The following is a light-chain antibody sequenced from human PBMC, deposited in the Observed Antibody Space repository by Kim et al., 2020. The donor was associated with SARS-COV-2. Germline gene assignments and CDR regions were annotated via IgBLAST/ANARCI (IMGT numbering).Light chain of an antibody. CDR1: QSLSGW. Sequence: DIQMTQSPSTRSASVGDRVVITCRASQSLSGWLAWYQQKPGKALKLVIYKTSRLEIGVPSRFSGSGSETEFTLTISSLQPDDFATYYCQQYNHYSTFGQGTKVDIK. J-gene: IGKJ1*01. CDR2: KTS. CDR3: QQYNHYST. V-gene: IGKV1-5*03.